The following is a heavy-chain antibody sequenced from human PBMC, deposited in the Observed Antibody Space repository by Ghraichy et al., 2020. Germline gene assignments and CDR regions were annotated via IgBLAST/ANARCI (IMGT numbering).Heavy chain of an antibody. CDR1: GFTFSSYA. CDR3: ANFAISYQLLGYDYFDY. CDR2: ISGSGGST. Sequence: GGSLRLSCAASGFTFSSYAMSWVRQAPGKGLEWVSAISGSGGSTYYADSVKGRFTISRDNSKNTLYLQMNSLRAEDTAVYYCANFAISYQLLGYDYFDYWGQGTLVTVSS. D-gene: IGHD2-2*01. J-gene: IGHJ4*02. V-gene: IGHV3-23*01.